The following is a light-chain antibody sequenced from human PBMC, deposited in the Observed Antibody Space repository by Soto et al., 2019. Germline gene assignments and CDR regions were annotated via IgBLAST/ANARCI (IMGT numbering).Light chain of an antibody. CDR3: QQYNTFSFT. CDR2: RAS. Sequence: DIQMTQSPSTLSASLGDRVTSTCRASRTISDWLAWYQQRPGKAPKLLIYRASRLESGVPSRFSGSGSGTEFTLTISGLQPDDFASYYCQQYNTFSFTFGQGTKVYIK. CDR1: RTISDW. V-gene: IGKV1-5*03. J-gene: IGKJ2*01.